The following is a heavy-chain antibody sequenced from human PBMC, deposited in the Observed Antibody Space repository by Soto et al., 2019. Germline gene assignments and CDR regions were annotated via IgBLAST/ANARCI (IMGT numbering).Heavy chain of an antibody. CDR1: GFTFSGYA. CDR3: AKETDPHYYYYYMDV. Sequence: PGGALRLSCAASGFTFSGYAMSWVRQAPGKGLEWVSAISGSGGSTYYADSVKGRVTISRDNSKNTRYLQMNSLRAEDPAVYYCAKETDPHYYYYYMDVWHKGTTVTVSS. J-gene: IGHJ6*03. CDR2: ISGSGGST. V-gene: IGHV3-23*01.